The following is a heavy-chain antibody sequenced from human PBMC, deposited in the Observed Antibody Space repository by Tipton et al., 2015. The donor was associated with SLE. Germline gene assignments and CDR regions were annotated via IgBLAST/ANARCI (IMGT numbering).Heavy chain of an antibody. D-gene: IGHD1-26*01. Sequence: TLSLTCTVSGGSISSHYWSWIRQPPGKGLECIGYIYSRGSTNYNPSLKSRVTMSLDTSKNQFSLKLRSVTAADTAVYYCARRRIGLADRYFDLWGPGTLVTVSS. CDR1: GGSISSHY. CDR2: IYSRGST. J-gene: IGHJ2*01. CDR3: ARRRIGLADRYFDL. V-gene: IGHV4-4*09.